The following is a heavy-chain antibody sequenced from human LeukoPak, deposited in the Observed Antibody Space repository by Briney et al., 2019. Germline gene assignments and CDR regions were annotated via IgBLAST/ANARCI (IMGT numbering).Heavy chain of an antibody. Sequence: TGGSLRLSCAASGFSFSAYWMHWVRQAPGKGLVWVSRINSDESSPSYADSAKGRFTISRDNAKNTLYLHMNSLRAEDTAVYYCARSKYSGYGDYWGQGTLVTVSS. CDR3: ARSKYSGYGDY. V-gene: IGHV3-74*01. CDR1: GFSFSAYW. D-gene: IGHD5-12*01. CDR2: INSDESSP. J-gene: IGHJ4*02.